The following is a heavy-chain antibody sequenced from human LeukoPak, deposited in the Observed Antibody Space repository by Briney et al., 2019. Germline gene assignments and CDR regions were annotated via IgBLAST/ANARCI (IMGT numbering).Heavy chain of an antibody. CDR2: INHSGST. V-gene: IGHV4-34*01. D-gene: IGHD5-12*01. CDR3: ARGRGLVATIKVYYFDY. Sequence: PSETLSLTCAVYGGSFSGYYWSWIRQPPGKGLEWIGEINHSGSTNYNPSLKSRVTISVDTSKNQFSLKLSSVTAADTAVYYCARGRGLVATIKVYYFDYWGQGTLVTVSS. J-gene: IGHJ4*02. CDR1: GGSFSGYY.